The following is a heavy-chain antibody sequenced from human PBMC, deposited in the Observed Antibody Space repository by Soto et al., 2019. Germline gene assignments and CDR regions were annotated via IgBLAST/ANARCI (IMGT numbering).Heavy chain of an antibody. D-gene: IGHD2-21*02. CDR1: GGSISSGGYY. CDR2: IYYSGST. V-gene: IGHV4-31*03. Sequence: QVQLQESGPGLVKPSQTLSLTCTVFGGSISSGGYYWSWIRQHPGKGLEWIGYIYYSGSTYYNPSLKSRVTISVDTSKNQFSLKLSSVTAADTAVYYCARGDRRVTDAFDIWGQGTMVTVSS. CDR3: ARGDRRVTDAFDI. J-gene: IGHJ3*02.